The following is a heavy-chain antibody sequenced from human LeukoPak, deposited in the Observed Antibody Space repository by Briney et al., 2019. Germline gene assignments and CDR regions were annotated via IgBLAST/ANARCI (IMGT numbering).Heavy chain of an antibody. CDR1: GGSISSYY. CDR3: ARDRSPYYDILTGYTNWFDP. D-gene: IGHD3-9*01. CDR2: IYYSRST. Sequence: PSETLSLTCTVSGGSISSYYWSWIRQPPGKGLEWIGYIYYSRSTNYNPSLKSRVTISVDTSKNQFSLKLSSVTAADTAVYYCARDRSPYYDILTGYTNWFDPWGQGTLVTVSS. V-gene: IGHV4-59*01. J-gene: IGHJ5*02.